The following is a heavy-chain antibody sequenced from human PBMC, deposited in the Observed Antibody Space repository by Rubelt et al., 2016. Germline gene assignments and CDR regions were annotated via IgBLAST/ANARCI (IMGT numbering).Heavy chain of an antibody. CDR2: INAGYGDT. Sequence: PGDSVKVSCKASGYNFSSYAIHWVRQAPGQRLEWMGWINAGYGDTRYSPNFQGRLTITRDTSATTAYMELSSLRSEDTAVYYCARDGYYYESDTTSNYFEGWFDPWGQGTLVTVSS. D-gene: IGHD3-22*01. CDR1: GYNFSSYA. V-gene: IGHV1-3*01. CDR3: ARDGYYYESDTTSNYFEGWFDP. J-gene: IGHJ5*02.